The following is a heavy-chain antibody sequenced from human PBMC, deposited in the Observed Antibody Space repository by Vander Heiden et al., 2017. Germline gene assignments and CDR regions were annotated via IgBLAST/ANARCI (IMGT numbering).Heavy chain of an antibody. Sequence: QLQLQESGPGLVKPSETLSLSCTVSGGSISSSSYYWGWIRQPPGKGLEWIGSIYYSGNTYYNPSLKSRVTISVDTSKNLFSLNLSSVTAADTAVYYCARTTSGSYHSPAGYWGQGTLVTVSS. CDR2: IYYSGNT. CDR3: ARTTSGSYHSPAGY. CDR1: GGSISSSSYY. D-gene: IGHD1-26*01. J-gene: IGHJ4*02. V-gene: IGHV4-39*01.